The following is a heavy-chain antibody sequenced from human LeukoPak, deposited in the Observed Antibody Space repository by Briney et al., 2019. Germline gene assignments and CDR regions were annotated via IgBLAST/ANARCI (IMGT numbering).Heavy chain of an antibody. D-gene: IGHD3-22*01. CDR2: INHSGST. J-gene: IGHJ3*02. CDR3: AKSNGYGLIDI. V-gene: IGHV4-34*01. CDR1: GGSFSGYY. Sequence: SETLSLTCAVYGGSFSGYYWSWIRKPQGKGLEWIGEINHSGSTNYNPSLKSRVTISVDTSRNQFSLKLNSVTAADTAVYYCAKSNGYGLIDIWGQGTMVTVSS.